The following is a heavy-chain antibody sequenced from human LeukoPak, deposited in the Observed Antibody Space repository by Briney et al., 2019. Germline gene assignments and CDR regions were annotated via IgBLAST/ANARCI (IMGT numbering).Heavy chain of an antibody. V-gene: IGHV3-30-3*01. CDR3: ARETRLPHNDILINRRAFDI. CDR2: ISNDGHFK. J-gene: IGHJ3*02. Sequence: GGSLRLSCVASGFAFNTYWMAWVRHSPGKGLEWVAVISNDGHFKYYADSVKGRFTISRDNSKSTLFLQMNSLTIEDTAVYYCARETRLPHNDILINRRAFDIWGQGTILTVSS. D-gene: IGHD3-9*01. CDR1: GFAFNTYW.